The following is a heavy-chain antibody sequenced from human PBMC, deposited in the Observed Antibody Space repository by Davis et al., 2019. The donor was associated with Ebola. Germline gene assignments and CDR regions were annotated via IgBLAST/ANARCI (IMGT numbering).Heavy chain of an antibody. D-gene: IGHD2-2*01. Sequence: MPSETLSLTCAVSGDSISSSNWWSWVRQPPGKGLEWIGEINHSGSTNYNPSLKSRVTISVDTSKNQFSLKLSSVTAADTAVYYCARGKYQLPRRGWFDPWGQGTLVTVSS. CDR3: ARGKYQLPRRGWFDP. V-gene: IGHV4-4*02. CDR1: GDSISSSNW. CDR2: INHSGST. J-gene: IGHJ5*02.